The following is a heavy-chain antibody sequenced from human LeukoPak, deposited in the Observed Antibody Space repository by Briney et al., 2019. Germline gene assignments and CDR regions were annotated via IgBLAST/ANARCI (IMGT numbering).Heavy chain of an antibody. CDR1: GYTLTELS. J-gene: IGHJ4*02. Sequence: GASVKVSCKVSGYTLTELSMHWVRQAPGKGLEWVGGFDPEDGETIYAQKFQGRVTMTEDTSTDTAYMELSSLRSEDTAVYYCAKDFAHEYSYGWAGVFDYWGQGTLVTVSS. CDR2: FDPEDGET. V-gene: IGHV1-24*01. CDR3: AKDFAHEYSYGWAGVFDY. D-gene: IGHD5-18*01.